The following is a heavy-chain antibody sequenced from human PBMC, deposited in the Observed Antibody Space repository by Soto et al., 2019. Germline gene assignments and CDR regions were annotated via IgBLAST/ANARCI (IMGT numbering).Heavy chain of an antibody. D-gene: IGHD2-21*02. J-gene: IGHJ5*02. Sequence: ASVKVSCKASGYTFTSYYMHWVRQAPGQGLEWMGIINPSGGSTSYAQKFQGRVTMTRDTSTSTVYMELSSLRSEDTAVYYCARESLNVVVTAIRSWFDPWGQGTLVTVSS. CDR3: ARESLNVVVTAIRSWFDP. V-gene: IGHV1-46*01. CDR1: GYTFTSYY. CDR2: INPSGGST.